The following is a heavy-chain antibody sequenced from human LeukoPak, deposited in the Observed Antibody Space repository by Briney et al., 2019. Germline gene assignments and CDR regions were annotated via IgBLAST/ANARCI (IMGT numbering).Heavy chain of an antibody. CDR3: TRDSDTTGWSWVH. D-gene: IGHD6-19*01. J-gene: IGHJ4*02. Sequence: ASVKVSCKTSGYSFTTSLYTIHWMRQVPGHRPEWMGYINAGTGNTKYSQKFQGRVTITADTSATTVCMELSSLTSEDTAVYYCTRDSDTTGWSWVHWGQGTQVTVSS. V-gene: IGHV1-3*01. CDR2: INAGTGNT. CDR1: GYSFTTSLYT.